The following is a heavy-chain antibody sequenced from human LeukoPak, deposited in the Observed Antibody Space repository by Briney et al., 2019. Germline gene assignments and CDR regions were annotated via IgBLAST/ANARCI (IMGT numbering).Heavy chain of an antibody. D-gene: IGHD1-7*01. Sequence: GGSLRLSCAASEFTFSSYSMNWVRQAPGKGLEWVSYITNSGNSKSYTDSVKGRLTISRDNTKNSLYLQMNGLRAEDTAVYYCARGLTGTTFFRKTTFFDYWGQGTLVTVSS. V-gene: IGHV3-48*01. J-gene: IGHJ4*02. CDR1: EFTFSSYS. CDR3: ARGLTGTTFFRKTTFFDY. CDR2: ITNSGNSK.